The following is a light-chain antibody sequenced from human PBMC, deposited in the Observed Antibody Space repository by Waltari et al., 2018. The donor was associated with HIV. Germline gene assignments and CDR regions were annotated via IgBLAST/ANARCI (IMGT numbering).Light chain of an antibody. CDR1: QSVSSY. CDR3: QQRSNWPPVFT. CDR2: DAS. V-gene: IGKV3-11*01. Sequence: EIVLTQSPATLSLSPGERATLSCRASQSVSSYLVGYQQKPGQAPRLLIYDASNRATGIPARFSGSGSGTDFTLTISSLEPEDFAVYYCQQRSNWPPVFTFGPGTKVDIK. J-gene: IGKJ3*01.